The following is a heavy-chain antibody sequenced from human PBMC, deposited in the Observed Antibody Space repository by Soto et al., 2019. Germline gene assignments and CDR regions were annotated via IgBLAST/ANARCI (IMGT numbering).Heavy chain of an antibody. Sequence: WSLRPSCAASGFTFSSYWMTWVRRAPGKGLEWVTNIKEDGSEKNYVDSVKGRFTISRDNAKNSLYMQMDSLRAEDTAVYYCARGRYSDYWGQGTLVTVSS. CDR3: ARGRYSDY. CDR2: IKEDGSEK. D-gene: IGHD1-26*01. CDR1: GFTFSSYW. J-gene: IGHJ4*02. V-gene: IGHV3-7*03.